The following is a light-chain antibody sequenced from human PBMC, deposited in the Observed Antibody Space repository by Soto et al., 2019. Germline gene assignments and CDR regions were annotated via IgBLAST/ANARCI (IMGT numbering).Light chain of an antibody. V-gene: IGLV2-14*03. CDR1: SSDVGGYNF. J-gene: IGLJ1*01. Sequence: QSVLTQPASVSGSPGQSITISCTGTSSDVGGYNFVSWYQHHPGKAPKLIIYDVSYRPSGVSNRFSVSKSGNTASLTISGLQAEDEADYYCTSYTSSFTYVFAAGTKVTVL. CDR2: DVS. CDR3: TSYTSSFTYV.